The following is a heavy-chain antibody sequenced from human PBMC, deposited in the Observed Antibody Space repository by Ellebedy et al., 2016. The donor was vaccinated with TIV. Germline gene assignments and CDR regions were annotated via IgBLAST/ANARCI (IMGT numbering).Heavy chain of an antibody. CDR2: ISRNGDST. Sequence: GGSLRLXCSASGFTFNSCAMHWVRQAPGKGLEYVSAISRNGDSTYYADSVKGRFTISRDNSKNTLYLQMNSLRAEDTAVYYCVKDSRHCSSTNCHTEPGYWGQGTLVTVSS. CDR1: GFTFNSCA. D-gene: IGHD2-2*02. V-gene: IGHV3-64D*06. CDR3: VKDSRHCSSTNCHTEPGY. J-gene: IGHJ4*02.